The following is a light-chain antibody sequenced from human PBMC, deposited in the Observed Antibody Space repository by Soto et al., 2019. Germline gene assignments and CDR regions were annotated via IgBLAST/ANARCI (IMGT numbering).Light chain of an antibody. CDR1: QSVSSSY. V-gene: IGKV3-20*01. CDR3: QQYGSSPYT. J-gene: IGKJ2*01. Sequence: EIVLTQSPGTLSLSPGERATLPCRASQSVSSSYLAWYQQKPGQAPRLLIYGASSRATGIPDRFSGIGSGTDFTLTISRLEPEDFAVYYCQQYGSSPYTFGQGTKVDIK. CDR2: GAS.